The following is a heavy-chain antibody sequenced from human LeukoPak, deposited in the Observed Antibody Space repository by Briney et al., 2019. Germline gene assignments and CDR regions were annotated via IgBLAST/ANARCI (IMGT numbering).Heavy chain of an antibody. D-gene: IGHD6-19*01. CDR2: MNSKSGNT. J-gene: IGHJ6*03. Sequence: ASVKVSCKASGYTFTRYDINWVRQVTGQGLEWMGWMNSKSGNTGYAQKFQGRVTITRNTSISTAYMEGSSLRYEDTAVYYCARRAVDNSYYYYMDVWGKGTTVTVSS. CDR1: GYTFTRYD. CDR3: ARRAVDNSYYYYMDV. V-gene: IGHV1-8*03.